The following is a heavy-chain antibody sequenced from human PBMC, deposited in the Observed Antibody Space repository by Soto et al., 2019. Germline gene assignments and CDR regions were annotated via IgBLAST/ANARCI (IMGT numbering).Heavy chain of an antibody. CDR1: GYTFTGYY. Sequence: ASVKVSCKASGYTFTGYYMHWVRQAPGQGLEWMGWINPNSGGTNYAQKFQGWVTMTRDTSISTAYMELSRLRSDDTAVYYCARDRVMIFGVEAYYYGMDVWGQGTTVTVSS. CDR2: INPNSGGT. CDR3: ARDRVMIFGVEAYYYGMDV. V-gene: IGHV1-2*04. J-gene: IGHJ6*02. D-gene: IGHD3-3*01.